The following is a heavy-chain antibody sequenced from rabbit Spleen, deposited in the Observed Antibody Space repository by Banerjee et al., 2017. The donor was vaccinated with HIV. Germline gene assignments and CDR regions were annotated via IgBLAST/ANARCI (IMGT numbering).Heavy chain of an antibody. CDR1: GVSFSGRSY. CDR2: LDIGFGGTT. Sequence: QSLEESGGDLVKPGASLTLTCIASGVSFSGRSYMCWVRQAPGKGLEWIACLDIGFGGTTYYASWAKDRFTISKTSSTTVTLQMTSLTAADTATYFCATFVYYDGAFNLWGPGSLVTVS. CDR3: ATFVYYDGAFNL. J-gene: IGHJ4*01. V-gene: IGHV1S40*01. D-gene: IGHD4-1*01.